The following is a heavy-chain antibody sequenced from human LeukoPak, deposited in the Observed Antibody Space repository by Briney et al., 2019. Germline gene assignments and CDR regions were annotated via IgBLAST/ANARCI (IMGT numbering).Heavy chain of an antibody. CDR3: ARDPWVGEYGAFDI. CDR2: IKQDGSEK. V-gene: IGHV3-7*01. Sequence: GGSLRLSCAASGFSFSTSAMTWVRQAPGKGLEWVANIKQDGSEKNYLDSVRGRFAISRDNAKNSLYLQMSSLRAEDTALYYCARDPWVGEYGAFDIWGQGTMVTVSS. J-gene: IGHJ3*02. CDR1: GFSFSTSA. D-gene: IGHD3-10*01.